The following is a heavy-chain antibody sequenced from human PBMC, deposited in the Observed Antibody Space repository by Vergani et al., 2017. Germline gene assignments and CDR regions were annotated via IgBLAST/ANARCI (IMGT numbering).Heavy chain of an antibody. V-gene: IGHV1-69*01. D-gene: IGHD4-17*01. CDR2: IIPIFGTA. Sequence: QVQLVQSGAEVKKPGSSVKVSCKASGGTFSSYAISWVRQAPGQGLEWMGGIIPIFGTANYAKKFQGSVTMTADESTSTAYMELSSLRSEDTAVYYCARDRSPHDYGDYHNYYYYYYMDVWGKGTTVTVSS. CDR3: ARDRSPHDYGDYHNYYYYYYMDV. CDR1: GGTFSSYA. J-gene: IGHJ6*03.